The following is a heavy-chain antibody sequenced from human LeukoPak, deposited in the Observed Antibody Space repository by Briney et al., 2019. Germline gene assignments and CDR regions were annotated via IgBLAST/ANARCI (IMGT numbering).Heavy chain of an antibody. Sequence: PGGSLRLSCVASGFTFSSHGMNWVRQAPGKGLEWVSSISSSSSYIYYADSVKGRFTISRDNAKNSLYLQMNSLRAEDTAVYYCARPPYLWSGYYSNYYYYMDVWGKGTTVTVSS. CDR2: ISSSSSYI. J-gene: IGHJ6*03. CDR1: GFTFSSHG. CDR3: ARPPYLWSGYYSNYYYYMDV. V-gene: IGHV3-21*01. D-gene: IGHD3-3*01.